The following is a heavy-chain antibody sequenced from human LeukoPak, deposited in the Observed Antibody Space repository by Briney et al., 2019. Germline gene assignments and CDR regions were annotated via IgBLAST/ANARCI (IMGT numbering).Heavy chain of an antibody. CDR3: ARSLRYCSGGSCYYTMDV. D-gene: IGHD2-15*01. CDR2: ISYSGST. V-gene: IGHV4-59*01. J-gene: IGHJ6*02. Sequence: SETLSLTCTVSGGSISSYFWSWVRQPPGKGLEWIGYISYSGSTDYNPSLKSRVTISVDTSKTQFSLKVTSVTAADTAVYYCARSLRYCSGGSCYYTMDVWGQGTTVTVSS. CDR1: GGSISSYF.